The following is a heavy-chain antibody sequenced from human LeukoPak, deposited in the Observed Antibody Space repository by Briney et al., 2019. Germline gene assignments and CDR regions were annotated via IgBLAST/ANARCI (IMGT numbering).Heavy chain of an antibody. CDR3: ARVGVGATGGAFDI. Sequence: GGSLRLSCAASGFTFSSYAMHWVRQAPGKGLEYVSAISSNGGSTYYADSVKGRFTISRDNSKNTLYLQMGSLRAEDMAVYYCARVGVGATGGAFDIWGQGTMVTVSS. V-gene: IGHV3-64*02. D-gene: IGHD3-3*01. CDR1: GFTFSSYA. CDR2: ISSNGGST. J-gene: IGHJ3*02.